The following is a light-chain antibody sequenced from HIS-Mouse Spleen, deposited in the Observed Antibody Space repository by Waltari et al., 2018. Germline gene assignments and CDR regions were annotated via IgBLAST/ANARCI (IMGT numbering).Light chain of an antibody. CDR2: RNN. V-gene: IGLV1-47*01. CDR3: AAWDDSLSGVV. Sequence: QSVLTQPPSASGTPGQRVTISCSGSSSNIGRNYVNWYQQLPGTAPKLLIYRNNQRPSGVPDRFSGSKSGTSASLAISGLRSEDEADYYCAAWDDSLSGVVFGGGTKLTVL. J-gene: IGLJ2*01. CDR1: SSNIGRNY.